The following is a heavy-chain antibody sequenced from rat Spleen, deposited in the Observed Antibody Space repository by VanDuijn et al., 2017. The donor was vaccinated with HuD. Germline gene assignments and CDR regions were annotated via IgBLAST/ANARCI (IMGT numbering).Heavy chain of an antibody. CDR2: ISYSGST. CDR1: GYSITSNY. D-gene: IGHD1-12*03. Sequence: EVQLQESGPGLVKPSQSVSLTCSVTGYSITSNYWGWIRKFPGNKMEWMGYISYSGSTSYNPSLKSRISITRDTSKNQFFLQMNNLKEEDTAIYYCAWFPSFAYWGQGTLVTVSS. CDR3: AWFPSFAY. V-gene: IGHV3-1*01. J-gene: IGHJ3*01.